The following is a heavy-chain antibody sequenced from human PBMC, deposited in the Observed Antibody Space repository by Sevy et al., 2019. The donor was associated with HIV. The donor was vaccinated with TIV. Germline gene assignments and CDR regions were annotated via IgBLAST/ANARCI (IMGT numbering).Heavy chain of an antibody. Sequence: GGSLRLSCAASGFTFISYAMSWVRQAPGKVLEWVSSISPSGGSTYYADSVKGRFSISRDNSKNTVDLQMNSLRAEDTAVYYCAKEAAMGYVWGQGTTVTVSS. D-gene: IGHD5-18*01. CDR3: AKEAAMGYV. V-gene: IGHV3-23*01. J-gene: IGHJ6*02. CDR2: ISPSGGST. CDR1: GFTFISYA.